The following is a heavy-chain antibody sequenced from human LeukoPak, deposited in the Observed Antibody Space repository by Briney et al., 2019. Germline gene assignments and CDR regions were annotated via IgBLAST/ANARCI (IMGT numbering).Heavy chain of an antibody. V-gene: IGHV3-33*01. D-gene: IGHD3-3*01. J-gene: IGHJ6*02. Sequence: PGRSLRLSCAASGFTLSSYGMHWVRQAPGKGLEWVAVIWYDGSNKYYADSVKGRFTISRDNSKNTLYLQMNSLRAEDTAVYYCARSLTIFGVVHYYYGMDVWGQGTTVTVSS. CDR2: IWYDGSNK. CDR1: GFTLSSYG. CDR3: ARSLTIFGVVHYYYGMDV.